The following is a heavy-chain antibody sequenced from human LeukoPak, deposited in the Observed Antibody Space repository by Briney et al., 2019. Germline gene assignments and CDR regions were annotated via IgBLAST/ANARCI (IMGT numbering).Heavy chain of an antibody. J-gene: IGHJ4*02. Sequence: GGSLRLSCAASGFTFSSYSMNWVRQAPGKGLEWVSSISSSSSYIYYADSVKGRFTISRDNAKNSLYLQMNSLRAEDTAVYYCARGVVAANRIDYWGQGTLVTVFS. D-gene: IGHD2-15*01. CDR3: ARGVVAANRIDY. CDR1: GFTFSSYS. CDR2: ISSSSSYI. V-gene: IGHV3-21*01.